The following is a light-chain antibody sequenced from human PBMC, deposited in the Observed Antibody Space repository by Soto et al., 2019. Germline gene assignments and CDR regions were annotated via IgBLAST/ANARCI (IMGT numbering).Light chain of an antibody. J-gene: IGLJ2*01. Sequence: QSVLTQPRSVSGAPGQGVTISCTGSSSNIGAGYDVHWYQQLPGTAPKLLIYGNSNRPSGVPDRFSGSKSGTSASLAITGLQAEDQADYYCQSYDSSLSDVVFGGGTKLTVL. CDR3: QSYDSSLSDVV. V-gene: IGLV1-40*01. CDR2: GNS. CDR1: SSNIGAGYD.